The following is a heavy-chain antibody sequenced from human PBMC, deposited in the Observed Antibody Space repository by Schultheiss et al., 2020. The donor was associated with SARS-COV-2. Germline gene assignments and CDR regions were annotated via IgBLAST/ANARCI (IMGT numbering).Heavy chain of an antibody. J-gene: IGHJ6*02. V-gene: IGHV3-11*06. Sequence: GGSLRLSCAASGFTFSDYYMSWIRQAPGKGLEWVSHILSSGSYTNYADSVKGRFTISRDNSKNTLYLQMSSLRREDTAVFYCVRARPTRFYYGMDVWGQGTTVTVSS. CDR2: ILSSGSYT. D-gene: IGHD1-1*01. CDR1: GFTFSDYY. CDR3: VRARPTRFYYGMDV.